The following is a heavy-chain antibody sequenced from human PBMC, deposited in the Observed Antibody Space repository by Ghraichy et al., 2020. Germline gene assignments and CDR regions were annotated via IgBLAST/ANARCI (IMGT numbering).Heavy chain of an antibody. V-gene: IGHV1-2*02. CDR1: GYTFSGHY. CDR3: ARTEVKIITGHYYGMDV. J-gene: IGHJ6*02. D-gene: IGHD1-14*01. Sequence: ASVKVSCKASGYTFSGHYIHWVRQAPGQGLEWMGRINPNSGGTNYAQKFQGRVTMTRDTSTSTAYMELSRLRSDDTAVYYCARTEVKIITGHYYGMDVWGQGTTLTVSS. CDR2: INPNSGGT.